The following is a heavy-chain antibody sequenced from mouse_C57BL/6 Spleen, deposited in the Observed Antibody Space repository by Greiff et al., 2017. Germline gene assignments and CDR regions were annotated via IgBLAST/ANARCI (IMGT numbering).Heavy chain of an antibody. V-gene: IGHV1-82*01. CDR3: ARSIYDGYYEGFAY. CDR1: GYAFSISW. D-gene: IGHD2-3*01. CDR2: IYPGDGDT. J-gene: IGHJ3*01. Sequence: VQLQESGPELVKPGASVKISCKASGYAFSISWMNWVKQRPGKGLEWIGRIYPGDGDTNYNGKFKGKATLTADKSSSTAYMQLSSLTSEDSAVYFCARSIYDGYYEGFAYWGQGTLVTVSA.